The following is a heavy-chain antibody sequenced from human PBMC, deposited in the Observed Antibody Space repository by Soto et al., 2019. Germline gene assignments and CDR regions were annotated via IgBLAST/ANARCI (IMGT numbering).Heavy chain of an antibody. CDR3: AKPAEAVAATVYDY. V-gene: IGHV3-23*01. CDR1: GFTFNNYA. Sequence: GGSLRLSCAASGFTFNNYAMGWVRQAPGKGLEWVSAIGGGGGSTYYADSVKGRFTISRDNSKNTLYLQMNSLSAEDTAVYSCAKPAEAVAATVYDYWGQGTLVTVSS. D-gene: IGHD6-19*01. CDR2: IGGGGGST. J-gene: IGHJ4*02.